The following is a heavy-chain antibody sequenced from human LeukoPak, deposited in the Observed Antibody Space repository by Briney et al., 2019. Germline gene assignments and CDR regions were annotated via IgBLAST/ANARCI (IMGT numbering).Heavy chain of an antibody. Sequence: SETLSLTCTVSGGSISGYYWSWIRQPPGKGLEWIGYIYYSGSTNYNPSLKSRVTISVDTSKNQFSLKLSSVTAADTAVYYCARVERPAGFDPWGQGTLVTVSS. CDR3: ARVERPAGFDP. D-gene: IGHD3-3*01. CDR1: GGSISGYY. V-gene: IGHV4-59*01. CDR2: IYYSGST. J-gene: IGHJ5*02.